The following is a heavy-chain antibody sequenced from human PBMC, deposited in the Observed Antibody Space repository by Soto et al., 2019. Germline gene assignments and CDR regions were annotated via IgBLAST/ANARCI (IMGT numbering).Heavy chain of an antibody. D-gene: IGHD3-3*01. Sequence: GGSLRLSCAASGFTFSSYAMSWVRQAPGKGLEWVSGISGSGGSTYYADSVKGRCSISRDNSKNTIYLHTHSLRAEDTAIYFCAKLGDYDFWSATEINAFDIWGQGTMVTVSS. CDR2: ISGSGGST. CDR3: AKLGDYDFWSATEINAFDI. J-gene: IGHJ3*02. V-gene: IGHV3-23*01. CDR1: GFTFSSYA.